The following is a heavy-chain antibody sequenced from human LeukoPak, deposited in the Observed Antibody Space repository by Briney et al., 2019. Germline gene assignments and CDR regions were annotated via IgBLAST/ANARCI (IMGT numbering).Heavy chain of an antibody. Sequence: GGSLRLSCAASGFTFGSYSMNWVRQAPGKGLEWVACISDSGNYLYYAESVKGRFTLSRDNAKNSLFLQLNTLRTEDTALYCARDIHSGWPFSEFYYMDVWGKGTTVTVSS. CDR3: ARDIHSGWPFSEFYYMDV. CDR2: ISDSGNYL. D-gene: IGHD6-19*01. V-gene: IGHV3-21*01. J-gene: IGHJ6*03. CDR1: GFTFGSYS.